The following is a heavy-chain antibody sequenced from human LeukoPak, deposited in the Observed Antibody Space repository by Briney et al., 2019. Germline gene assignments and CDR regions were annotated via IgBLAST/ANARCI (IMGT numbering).Heavy chain of an antibody. Sequence: HPGGSLRLSCEASGFSFSNYWMHWVRQAPGKGLVWVSRINVDGSTTMPAESVKGRFTISRDNAKNTLYLQMNSLRVEDTAVYYCARGDGRSGWYFDYWGQGTLVTVSS. CDR2: INVDGSTT. CDR3: ARGDGRSGWYFDY. V-gene: IGHV3-74*03. J-gene: IGHJ4*02. CDR1: GFSFSNYW. D-gene: IGHD6-19*01.